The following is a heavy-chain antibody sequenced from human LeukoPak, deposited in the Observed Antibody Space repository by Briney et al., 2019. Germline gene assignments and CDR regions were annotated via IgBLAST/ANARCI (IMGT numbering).Heavy chain of an antibody. CDR3: ARDGTPYYYDSSGYNDAFDI. CDR2: ISAYNGNT. J-gene: IGHJ3*02. CDR1: GYTFTSYG. Sequence: ASVKVSCKASGYTFTSYGISWVRQAPGQGLGWMGWISAYNGNTNYAQKLQGRVTMTTDTSTSTAYMELRSLRSDDTAVYYCARDGTPYYYDSSGYNDAFDIWGQGTMVTVSS. D-gene: IGHD3-22*01. V-gene: IGHV1-18*01.